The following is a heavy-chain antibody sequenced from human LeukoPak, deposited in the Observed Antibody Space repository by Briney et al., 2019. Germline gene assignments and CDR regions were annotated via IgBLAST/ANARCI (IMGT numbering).Heavy chain of an antibody. Sequence: ASVKVSCKASGYTFTSCGISWVRQAPGQGLEWMGWISAYNGNTNYAQKLQGRVTMTTDTSTSTAYMELRSLRSDDTAVYYCARDVGIVATMGGGGFDYWGQGTLVTVSS. CDR1: GYTFTSCG. V-gene: IGHV1-18*01. J-gene: IGHJ4*02. CDR2: ISAYNGNT. D-gene: IGHD5-12*01. CDR3: ARDVGIVATMGGGGFDY.